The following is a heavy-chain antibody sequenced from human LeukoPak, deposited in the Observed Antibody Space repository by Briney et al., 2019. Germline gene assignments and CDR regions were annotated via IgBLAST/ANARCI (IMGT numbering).Heavy chain of an antibody. CDR1: GFTFSSYG. J-gene: IGHJ3*02. Sequence: GRSLRLSCAASGFTFSSYGMHWVRQAPGKGLEWVAVIWYDGSNKYYADSVKGRFTISRDNSKNTLYLQMNSLRAEDTAVYYCARAQWELSSGGAFDIWGQGTMVIVSS. V-gene: IGHV3-33*01. CDR2: IWYDGSNK. CDR3: ARAQWELSSGGAFDI. D-gene: IGHD1-26*01.